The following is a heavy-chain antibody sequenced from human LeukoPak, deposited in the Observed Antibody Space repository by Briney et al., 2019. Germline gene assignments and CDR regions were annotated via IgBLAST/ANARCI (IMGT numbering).Heavy chain of an antibody. CDR2: IKQDGSEK. J-gene: IGHJ4*02. CDR1: GFTFSSYW. CDR3: ARDLPEFSGSYQPVFDY. Sequence: PGGSLRLSCAASGFTFSSYWMSWVRQAPGEGLEGVANIKQDGSEKYYVDSVKGRFTISRDNAKNSLYLQMNSLRAEDTAVYYCARDLPEFSGSYQPVFDYWGQGTLVTVSS. D-gene: IGHD1-26*01. V-gene: IGHV3-7*01.